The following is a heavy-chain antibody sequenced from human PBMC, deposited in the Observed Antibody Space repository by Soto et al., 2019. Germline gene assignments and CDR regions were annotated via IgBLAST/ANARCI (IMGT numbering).Heavy chain of an antibody. CDR2: ISSSSSYI. CDR3: ARGYSSSPDYYYGMDV. J-gene: IGHJ6*02. D-gene: IGHD6-13*01. V-gene: IGHV3-21*01. Sequence: WGSLRLSCAASGFTFSSYSMNWVRQAPGKGLEWVSSISSSSSYIYYADSVKGRFTISRDNAKNSLYLQMNSLRAEDTAVYYCARGYSSSPDYYYGMDVWGQGTTVTVSS. CDR1: GFTFSSYS.